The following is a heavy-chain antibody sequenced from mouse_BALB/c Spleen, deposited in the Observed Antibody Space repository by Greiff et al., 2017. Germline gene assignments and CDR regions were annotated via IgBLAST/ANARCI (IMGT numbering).Heavy chain of an antibody. CDR3: ARVYDAMDY. J-gene: IGHJ4*01. Sequence: EVQGVESGGGLVKPGGSLKLSCAASGFTFSSYAMSWVRQSPEKRLEWVAEISSGGSYTYYPDTVTGRFTISRANAKNTLYLEMSSLRSEDTAMYYCARVYDAMDYWGQGTSVTVSS. CDR1: GFTFSSYA. D-gene: IGHD2-10*02. V-gene: IGHV5-9-4*01. CDR2: ISSGGSYT.